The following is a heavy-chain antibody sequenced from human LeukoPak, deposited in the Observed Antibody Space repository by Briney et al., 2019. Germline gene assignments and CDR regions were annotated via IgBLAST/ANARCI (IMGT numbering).Heavy chain of an antibody. D-gene: IGHD3-22*01. J-gene: IGHJ4*02. V-gene: IGHV5-51*01. CDR3: ARRGNHDSSGHPPYFDY. CDR1: GYSFTNYW. CDR2: IYPGDSDT. Sequence: GESLKISCKSSGYSFTNYWIGWVRQMPGKGLEWMGIIYPGDSDTRYIPSFQGQVIISADKSINTAYLQWSSLKASDTAMYYCARRGNHDSSGHPPYFDYWGRGTLVTVSS.